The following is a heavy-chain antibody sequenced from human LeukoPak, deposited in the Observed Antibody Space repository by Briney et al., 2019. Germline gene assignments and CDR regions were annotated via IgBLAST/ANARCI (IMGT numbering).Heavy chain of an antibody. V-gene: IGHV4-59*11. Sequence: SETLSLTCTVSGGSISGPYWSWVRQPPGKGLEWIGDVYYSGSTHQNPSLKSRVTISVDTSKNQFSLRLRSVTAADTAVYYCARVMGDLASLYHMDVWGKGTTVTVSS. CDR2: VYYSGST. D-gene: IGHD3-16*01. CDR1: GGSISGPY. CDR3: ARVMGDLASLYHMDV. J-gene: IGHJ6*04.